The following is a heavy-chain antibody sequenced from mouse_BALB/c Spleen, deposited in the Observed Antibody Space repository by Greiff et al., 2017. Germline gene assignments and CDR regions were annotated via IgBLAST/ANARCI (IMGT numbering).Heavy chain of an antibody. Sequence: VKLMESGPGLVAPSQSLSITCTVSGFSLTGYGVNWVRQPPGKGLEWLGMIWGDGSTDYNSALKSRLSISKDNSKSQVFLKMNSLQTDDTARYYCARAGTYYGNYDAMDYWGQGTSVTVSS. J-gene: IGHJ4*01. D-gene: IGHD2-10*01. V-gene: IGHV2-6-7*01. CDR1: GFSLTGYG. CDR3: ARAGTYYGNYDAMDY. CDR2: IWGDGST.